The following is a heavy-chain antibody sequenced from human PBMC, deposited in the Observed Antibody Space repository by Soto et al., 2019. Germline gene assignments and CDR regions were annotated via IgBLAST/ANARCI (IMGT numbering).Heavy chain of an antibody. CDR2: ISGNGIST. CDR3: TVYSSAMVPGADNGFDP. J-gene: IGHJ5*02. V-gene: IGHV3-23*01. D-gene: IGHD3-10*01. CDR1: GFTFNSYA. Sequence: GGSLRFSCAASGFTFNSYAMSWVRQAPGKGLEWVSAISGNGISTYYADSVRGRFTISRDNSESTLFLQMNRLRAEDTAVYYCTVYSSAMVPGADNGFDPWGQGTLVTVSS.